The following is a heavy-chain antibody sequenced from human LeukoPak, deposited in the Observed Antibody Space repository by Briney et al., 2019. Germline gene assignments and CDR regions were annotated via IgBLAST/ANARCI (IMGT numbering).Heavy chain of an antibody. Sequence: GGSLRLSCAASGFTVSRDYMSWVRQAPGKGLEWVSVIYTGGSTYYADSVKGRFTISRDNSKNTLYLQMNSLRAEDTAVYYCARALGADKSDYWGQGTLVTVSS. V-gene: IGHV3-66*01. CDR1: GFTVSRDY. D-gene: IGHD3-16*01. J-gene: IGHJ4*02. CDR3: ARALGADKSDY. CDR2: IYTGGST.